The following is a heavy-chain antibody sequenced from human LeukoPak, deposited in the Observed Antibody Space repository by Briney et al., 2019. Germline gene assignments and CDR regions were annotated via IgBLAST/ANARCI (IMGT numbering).Heavy chain of an antibody. CDR1: GFIVSSNY. Sequence: GGSLRLSCAASGFIVSSNYMSWVRQAPGKGLEWVSVIYSCGSTYYADSVKRRFTIYIDNSKNSLYHQMNSLRAEDTAVYYCAIITMVRGVKLDYWGQGTLVTVS. CDR2: IYSCGST. V-gene: IGHV3-66*02. D-gene: IGHD3-10*01. CDR3: AIITMVRGVKLDY. J-gene: IGHJ4*02.